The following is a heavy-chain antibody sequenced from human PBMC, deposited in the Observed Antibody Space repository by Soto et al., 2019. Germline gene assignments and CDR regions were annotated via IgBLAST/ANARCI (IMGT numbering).Heavy chain of an antibody. CDR1: GFTFSSYW. CDR2: INSDGSIT. D-gene: IGHD3-16*02. J-gene: IGHJ4*02. CDR3: VRYPRSVGGSYRPDY. Sequence: EVQLVESGGGLVQPGGSLRLSCAAYGFTFSSYWMHWVRQVPEKGLVWVSRINSDGSITNYADAVKGRFTISRDNVKNTLYLQMNSLRAEDTAVYYCVRYPRSVGGSYRPDYWGQGTLVTVSS. V-gene: IGHV3-74*01.